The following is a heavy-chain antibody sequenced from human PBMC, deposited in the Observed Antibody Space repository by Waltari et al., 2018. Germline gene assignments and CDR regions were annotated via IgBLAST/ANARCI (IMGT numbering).Heavy chain of an antibody. Sequence: QLQLQESGTGLVTPSETLSLTFTVSGGSISSSSYSSAWIRQPPGKGLEWLGTTYYSGSSCYNPSLQSRVTISVDTSKNQFSLKMSSVTAAETAVYYCARVVGGNWFDPWGQGTLVTVSS. V-gene: IGHV4-39*07. D-gene: IGHD2-2*01. CDR1: GGSISSSSYS. CDR3: ARVVGGNWFDP. J-gene: IGHJ5*02. CDR2: TYYSGSS.